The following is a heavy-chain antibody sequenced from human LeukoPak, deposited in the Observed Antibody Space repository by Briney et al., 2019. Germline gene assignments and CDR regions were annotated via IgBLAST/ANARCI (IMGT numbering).Heavy chain of an antibody. V-gene: IGHV4-59*01. CDR1: GGSISSYY. CDR2: IYYSGST. J-gene: IGHJ4*02. D-gene: IGHD3-22*01. CDR3: ARVTGYMIEDYFDY. Sequence: SETLSLTCTVSGGSISSYYWSWIRQPPGKGLEWIGYIYYSGSTNYNPSLKSRVTISVETSKNQFSLKLSSVTAADTAVHYCARVTGYMIEDYFDYWGQGTLVTVSS.